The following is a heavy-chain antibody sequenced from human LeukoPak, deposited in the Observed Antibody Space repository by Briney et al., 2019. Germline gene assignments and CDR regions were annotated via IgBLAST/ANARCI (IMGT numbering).Heavy chain of an antibody. J-gene: IGHJ4*02. Sequence: PGGSLRLSGAVSGFTVSSTYMSWVRQAPGEGLEWISVIYSGGSTYYADSVKGRFTISRDYSKNTLYLQMNSLRAEDTAVYYCASGTIVGARGADNWGQGTLVTVSS. CDR1: GFTVSSTY. CDR3: ASGTIVGARGADN. V-gene: IGHV3-53*01. CDR2: IYSGGST. D-gene: IGHD1-26*01.